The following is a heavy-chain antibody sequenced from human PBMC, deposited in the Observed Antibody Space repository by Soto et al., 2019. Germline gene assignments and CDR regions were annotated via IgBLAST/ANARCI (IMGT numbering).Heavy chain of an antibody. Sequence: SETLSLTCTVSGGSISSYYWSWIRQPPGKGLEWIGYIYYSGSTNYNPSLKSRVTISVDTSKNQFSLKLSSVTAADTAVYYCARDGISGYDGNWFDPWGQGTLVTVSA. D-gene: IGHD5-12*01. V-gene: IGHV4-59*01. CDR1: GGSISSYY. CDR3: ARDGISGYDGNWFDP. CDR2: IYYSGST. J-gene: IGHJ5*02.